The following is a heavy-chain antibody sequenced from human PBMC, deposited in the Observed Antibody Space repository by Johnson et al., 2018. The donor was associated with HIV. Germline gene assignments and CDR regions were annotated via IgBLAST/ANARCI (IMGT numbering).Heavy chain of an antibody. D-gene: IGHD1-26*01. CDR1: GFTFSSYA. Sequence: VQLVESGGGLVQPGGSLRLSCAASGFTFSSYAMSWVRQAPGKGLEWVSAISGSGGSTYYADSVKGRFTISRDNSKNTLYLQMSSLRAGDTAVYYCARGRASWELYNSPYLGGKSGFDVWGQGTMVSVSS. CDR2: ISGSGGST. J-gene: IGHJ3*01. V-gene: IGHV3-23*04. CDR3: ARGRASWELYNSPYLGGKSGFDV.